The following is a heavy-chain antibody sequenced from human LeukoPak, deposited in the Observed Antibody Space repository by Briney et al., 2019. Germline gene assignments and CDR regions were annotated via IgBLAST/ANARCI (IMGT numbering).Heavy chain of an antibody. J-gene: IGHJ4*02. CDR3: ARGFDQ. CDR2: INHSGST. Sequence: PAETLSLTCAVYGGSFSGFYWSWIRQPPGKGLEWIGAINHSGSTNYNPSLKSRVTISVDTSKNQFSLNLSSMTAADTAVYYCARGFDQWGQGTLVTVSS. CDR1: GGSFSGFY. V-gene: IGHV4-34*01.